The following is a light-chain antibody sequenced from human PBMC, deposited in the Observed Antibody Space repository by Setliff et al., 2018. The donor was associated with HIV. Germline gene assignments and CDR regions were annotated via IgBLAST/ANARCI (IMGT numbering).Light chain of an antibody. CDR2: DDN. CDR3: QVWDISSDHHV. J-gene: IGLJ1*01. CDR1: NIGSKS. Sequence: SYELTQPPSVSVAPGKTDRITCGGNNIGSKSVHWYQQKPVQAPVLVVYDDNDRPSGIPERFSGSNSGNTATLTISRVEAGDEADYYCQVWDISSDHHVFGTGTKVNV. V-gene: IGLV3-21*03.